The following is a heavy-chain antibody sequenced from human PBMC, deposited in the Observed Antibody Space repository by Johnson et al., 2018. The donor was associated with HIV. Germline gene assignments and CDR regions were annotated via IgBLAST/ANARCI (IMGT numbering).Heavy chain of an antibody. J-gene: IGHJ3*02. CDR2: IRYDGSNK. CDR1: GFTFSSYD. V-gene: IGHV3-30*02. D-gene: IGHD6-19*01. Sequence: VQLVESGGGLVQPGGSLRLSCAASGFTFSSYDMHWVRQATGKGLEWVAFIRYDGSNKYYADSVKGRFTISRDNSKNTLYLQMNSLRAEDTAVYYCAKDLEEGQQWLIGAFDIWGQGTMVTVSS. CDR3: AKDLEEGQQWLIGAFDI.